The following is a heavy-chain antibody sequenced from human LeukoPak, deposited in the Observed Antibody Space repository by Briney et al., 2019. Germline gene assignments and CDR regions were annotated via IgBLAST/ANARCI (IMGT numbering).Heavy chain of an antibody. CDR3: VKDEPGISATRPDY. D-gene: IGHD6-19*01. CDR2: ISYDGSNK. CDR1: GFTFSLFG. Sequence: PGGSLRLSCAASGFTFSLFGMHWVRQAPGKGLEWVALISYDGSNKWYADSVEGRFTTSRDNSKNTLYLQMSSLRAEDTAVYYCVKDEPGISATRPDYWGQGTLVTVSS. J-gene: IGHJ4*02. V-gene: IGHV3-30*18.